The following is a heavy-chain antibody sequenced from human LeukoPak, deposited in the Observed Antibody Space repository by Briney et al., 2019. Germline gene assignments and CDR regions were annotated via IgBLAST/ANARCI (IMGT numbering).Heavy chain of an antibody. CDR3: ARDRYYYDSSARYFDY. CDR1: GGSISSYY. V-gene: IGHV4-4*07. Sequence: SETLSLTCTVSGGSISSYYWSWIRQPAGKGLEWIGRIHTSESTNYSPSLKSRVTMSVDTSKNQFSLKLSSVTAADTAVYYCARDRYYYDSSARYFDYWGQGTLVTVSS. CDR2: IHTSEST. D-gene: IGHD3-22*01. J-gene: IGHJ4*02.